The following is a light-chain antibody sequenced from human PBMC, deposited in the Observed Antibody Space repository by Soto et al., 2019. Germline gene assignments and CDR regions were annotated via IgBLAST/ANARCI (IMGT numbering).Light chain of an antibody. CDR2: FVS. J-gene: IGKJ5*01. CDR3: QQVVNFPIT. CDR1: QTVHDW. V-gene: IGKV1-12*01. Sequence: DIQMTPSPSSVSASVGDRVTITCRASQTVHDWLAWYQQKPGKAPKLLMYFVSRLQTGVPSRFSGSGSGTEFSLTINNLQPEDFATYYWQQVVNFPITFGQGTRLEI.